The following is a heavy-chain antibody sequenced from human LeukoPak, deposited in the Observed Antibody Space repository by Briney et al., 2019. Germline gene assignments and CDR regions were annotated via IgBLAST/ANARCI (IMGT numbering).Heavy chain of an antibody. CDR2: ISSSSSYI. CDR1: GFTFSSYS. Sequence: PGGSLRLSCAASGFTFSSYSMNWVRQAPGKGLEWVSSISSSSSYIYYADSVKGRFTISRDNAKNSLYLQMNSLRAEDTAVYYCASEGYCTNGVCYRFGGPDYYYGMDVWGQGTTVTVSS. J-gene: IGHJ6*02. V-gene: IGHV3-21*01. D-gene: IGHD2-8*01. CDR3: ASEGYCTNGVCYRFGGPDYYYGMDV.